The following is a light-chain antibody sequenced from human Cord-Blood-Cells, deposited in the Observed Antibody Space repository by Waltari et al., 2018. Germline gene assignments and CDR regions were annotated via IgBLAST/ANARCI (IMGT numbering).Light chain of an antibody. V-gene: IGKV3-20*01. CDR2: GAS. J-gene: IGKJ5*01. CDR3: QQYGSSPPVT. Sequence: ELVLTQSPGTLSLSPGDRATLSCRASQRVSSSYLAWYQQKPGQAPRLLIYGASSRATGIPDTFSGSGSGTDFTLTISRLEPEDFAVYYCQQYGSSPPVTFGQGTRLEIK. CDR1: QRVSSSY.